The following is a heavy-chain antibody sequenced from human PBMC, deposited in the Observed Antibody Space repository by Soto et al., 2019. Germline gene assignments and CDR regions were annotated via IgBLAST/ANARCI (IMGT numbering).Heavy chain of an antibody. CDR1: GGSISNGDYY. V-gene: IGHV4-30-4*01. J-gene: IGHJ6*02. CDR3: AREYGRYYNGMDV. D-gene: IGHD3-10*01. CDR2: IYYSGST. Sequence: QVQLQESGPGLVKASQTLSLTCAVSGGSISNGDYYWSWIRQPPGKGLEWVVNIYYSGSTYYNPSLQSRVTISVDTSKNQFSLKLSSVTAADTAVYYCAREYGRYYNGMDVWGQGTTVTVSS.